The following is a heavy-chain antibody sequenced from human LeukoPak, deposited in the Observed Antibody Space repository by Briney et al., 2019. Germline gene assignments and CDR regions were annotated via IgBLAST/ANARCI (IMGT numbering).Heavy chain of an antibody. V-gene: IGHV1-2*02. Sequence: ASVKVSCKASGYTFTSYDINWVRQAPGQGLEWMGWINPNSGGTNYAQKFQGRVTMTRDTSISTAYMELSRLRSDDTAVYYCARDREYQLLFNYWGQGTLVTVSS. J-gene: IGHJ4*02. CDR2: INPNSGGT. CDR3: ARDREYQLLFNY. D-gene: IGHD2-2*01. CDR1: GYTFTSYD.